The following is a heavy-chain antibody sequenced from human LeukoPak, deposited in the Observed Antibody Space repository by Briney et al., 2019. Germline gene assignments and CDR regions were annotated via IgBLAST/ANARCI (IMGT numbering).Heavy chain of an antibody. CDR2: INHSGST. CDR1: GGSISSGDYY. Sequence: KSSETLSLTCTVSGGSISSGDYYWSWIRQPPGKGLEWIGEINHSGSTNYNPSLKSRVTISVDTSKNQFSLKLSSVTAADTAVYYCARGPYCSGGSCYSNWFDPWGQGTLVTVSS. CDR3: ARGPYCSGGSCYSNWFDP. V-gene: IGHV4-39*07. D-gene: IGHD2-15*01. J-gene: IGHJ5*02.